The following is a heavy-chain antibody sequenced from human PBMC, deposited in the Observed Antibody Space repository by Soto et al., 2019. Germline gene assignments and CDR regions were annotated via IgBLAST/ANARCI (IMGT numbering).Heavy chain of an antibody. CDR3: AREYYYDSSGFSWYCDL. Sequence: SETLSLTCTVSGGSISSSSYYWGWIRQPPGKGLEWIGSIYYSGSTYYNPSLKSRVTISVDTSKNQFSLKLSSVTAADTAVYYCAREYYYDSSGFSWYCDLGGRGTLVNVSS. D-gene: IGHD3-22*01. CDR1: GGSISSSSYY. CDR2: IYYSGST. J-gene: IGHJ2*01. V-gene: IGHV4-39*07.